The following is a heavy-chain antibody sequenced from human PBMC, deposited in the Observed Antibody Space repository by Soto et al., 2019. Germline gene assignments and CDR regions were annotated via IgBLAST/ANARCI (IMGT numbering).Heavy chain of an antibody. CDR1: GASITTYY. CDR2: VYHTGST. Sequence: SETLSLTCDVSGASITTYYWSWIRQAPGKGLEWIGNVYHTGSTDYNSSLRSRVTISVDTPKNQFSLNMNSVTAADTAVYYCARRLFGSGWTLDSWGQGALVTVS. D-gene: IGHD6-19*01. CDR3: ARRLFGSGWTLDS. V-gene: IGHV4-59*13. J-gene: IGHJ4*02.